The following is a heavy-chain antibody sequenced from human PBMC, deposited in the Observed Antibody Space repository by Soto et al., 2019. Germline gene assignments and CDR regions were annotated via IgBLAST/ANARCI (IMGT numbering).Heavy chain of an antibody. Sequence: PSETLSLTCAVSAYSISSGYYWGWIRQPPGKGLEWIGEINHSGSTNYNPSLKSRVTISLDTSKNQFSLKLSSVTAADTAVYYCARGRGYSSSSGSWLFDSWGQGTLVTVSS. D-gene: IGHD6-6*01. V-gene: IGHV4-38-2*01. CDR1: AYSISSGYY. J-gene: IGHJ4*02. CDR3: ARGRGYSSSSGSWLFDS. CDR2: INHSGST.